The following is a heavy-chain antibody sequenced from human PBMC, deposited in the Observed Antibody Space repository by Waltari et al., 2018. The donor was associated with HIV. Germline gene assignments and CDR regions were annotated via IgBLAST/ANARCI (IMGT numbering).Heavy chain of an antibody. CDR1: GYTFTSYY. J-gene: IGHJ4*02. Sequence: QVQLVQSGAEVKKPGASVKVSCKASGYTFTSYYMHWVRQAPGQGLEGMGIINPSGCSTSYAQKFQGIVTMTRDTSTSTVYMELSSLRSEDTAVYYCARGLYDFWSGYPSSPLGYWGQGTLVTVSS. D-gene: IGHD3-3*01. CDR3: ARGLYDFWSGYPSSPLGY. CDR2: INPSGCST. V-gene: IGHV1-46*01.